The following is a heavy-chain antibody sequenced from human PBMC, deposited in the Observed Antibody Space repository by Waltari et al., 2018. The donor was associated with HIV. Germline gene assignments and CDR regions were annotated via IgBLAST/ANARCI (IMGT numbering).Heavy chain of an antibody. J-gene: IGHJ1*01. V-gene: IGHV3-15*01. Sequence: EVQLVESGGGLGKPGGSLTLSCAASGFNFNNAWMSWVRQAPGKGLEWVARIKTKSEGGAADYATSVKGRFTISRDDSKNTLYLQMSGLKTEDTGVYYCAGLTGSFWGQGTLVTVSS. CDR3: AGLTGSF. D-gene: IGHD3-10*01. CDR2: IKTKSEGGAA. CDR1: GFNFNNAW.